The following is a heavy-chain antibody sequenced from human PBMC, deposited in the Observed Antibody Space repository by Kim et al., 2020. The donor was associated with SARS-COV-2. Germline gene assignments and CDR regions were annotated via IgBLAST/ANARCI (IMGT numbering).Heavy chain of an antibody. CDR3: ARGDYGDYFSNWFDP. CDR2: IYHSGST. D-gene: IGHD4-17*01. CDR1: GVSISSSNW. J-gene: IGHJ5*02. Sequence: SETLSLTCAVSGVSISSSNWWSWVRQPPGKGLEWIGEIYHSGSTNYNPSLKSRVTISVDKSKNQFSLKLSSVTAADTAAYYCARGDYGDYFSNWFDPWGQGTLVTVSS. V-gene: IGHV4-4*02.